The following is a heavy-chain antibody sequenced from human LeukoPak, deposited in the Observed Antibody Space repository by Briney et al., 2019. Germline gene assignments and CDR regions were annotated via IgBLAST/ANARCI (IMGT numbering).Heavy chain of an antibody. CDR3: AAFPGHSGKTTFDY. CDR1: GFTFTSSA. CDR2: IVVGSGNT. D-gene: IGHD4-11*01. J-gene: IGHJ4*02. Sequence: SVKVSCKASGFTFTSSAMQWVRQARGQRLEWIGWIVVGSGNTNYAQKFQERVTITRDMSTSTAYMELSSLRPEDTAVYYCAAFPGHSGKTTFDYWGQGTLVTVSS. V-gene: IGHV1-58*02.